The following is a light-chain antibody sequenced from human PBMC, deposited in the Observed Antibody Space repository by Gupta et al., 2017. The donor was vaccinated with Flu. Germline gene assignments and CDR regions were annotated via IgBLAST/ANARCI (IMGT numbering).Light chain of an antibody. CDR3: QRYNTDPLT. CDR2: AAS. Sequence: RMIPSPPPLSASEGDRVSITCRASQGINNCLAWYQQKPGKVPNLLIFAASSLQSGVPSRFSGSGSGTDFTLTISSLQPDDVATYYCQRYNTDPLTFGGGTKVEIK. CDR1: QGINNC. J-gene: IGKJ4*02. V-gene: IGKV1-27*01.